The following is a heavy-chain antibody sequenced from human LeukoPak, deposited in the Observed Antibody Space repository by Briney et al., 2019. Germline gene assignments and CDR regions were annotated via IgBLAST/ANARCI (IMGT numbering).Heavy chain of an antibody. J-gene: IGHJ6*02. CDR2: FEPADGET. V-gene: IGHV1-24*01. CDR3: ATGFPNTSYYYYYGMDV. D-gene: IGHD2-2*02. Sequence: ASVKVSCKVSGHTLTELSVLWVRQAPGKGGEWRLGFEPADGETIYAQKFRGRVTMTEDTSTGTDCMELSSLRSEDTAVYYGATGFPNTSYYYYYGMDVWGQGTTVTVSS. CDR1: GHTLTELS.